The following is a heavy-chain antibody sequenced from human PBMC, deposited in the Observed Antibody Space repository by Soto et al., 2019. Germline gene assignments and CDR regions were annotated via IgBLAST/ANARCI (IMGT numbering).Heavy chain of an antibody. D-gene: IGHD4-4*01. V-gene: IGHV4-59*03. J-gene: IGHJ4*02. CDR1: GGSISTYY. CDR3: GRSHSLEASIYHYSIDF. Sequence: SETLSLTCTVSGGSISTYYWSWIRQPPGGTLEWIGYIYASGATTYNPSLESRVTMSVDMPNNEFSLELTSLTAADTAVSYCGRSHSLEASIYHYSIDFCGQGALLTVS. CDR2: IYASGAT.